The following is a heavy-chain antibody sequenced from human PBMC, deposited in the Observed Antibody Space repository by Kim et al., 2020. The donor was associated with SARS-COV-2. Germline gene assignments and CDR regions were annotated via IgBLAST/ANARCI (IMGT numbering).Heavy chain of an antibody. J-gene: IGHJ4*02. V-gene: IGHV4-34*01. CDR1: GGSFSGYY. Sequence: SETLSLTCAVYGGSFSGYYWSWIRQPPGKGLEWIGEINHSGSTNYNPSLKSRVTISVDTSKNQFSLKLSSVTAADTAVYYCATPRYYYGSGSYPRPPRFDYWGQGTLVTVSS. CDR3: ATPRYYYGSGSYPRPPRFDY. CDR2: INHSGST. D-gene: IGHD3-10*01.